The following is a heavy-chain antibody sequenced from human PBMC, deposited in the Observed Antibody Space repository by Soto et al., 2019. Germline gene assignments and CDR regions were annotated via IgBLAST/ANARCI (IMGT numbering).Heavy chain of an antibody. J-gene: IGHJ6*03. D-gene: IGHD6-13*01. CDR1: GFTFSSYS. CDR3: ARDGYSSSCQRCYYYYMDV. Sequence: EVQLVESGGGLVQPGGSLRLSCAASGFTFSSYSMNWVRQAPGKGLEWVSYISSSSSTIYYADSVKGRFPISRDNAKNSLYLQSNSLRAEDTAVYYCARDGYSSSCQRCYYYYMDVWGKGTTVTVSS. V-gene: IGHV3-48*01. CDR2: ISSSSSTI.